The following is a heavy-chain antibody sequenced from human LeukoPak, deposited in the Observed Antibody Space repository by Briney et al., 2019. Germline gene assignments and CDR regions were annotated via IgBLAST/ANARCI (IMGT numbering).Heavy chain of an antibody. CDR2: ISSSSSYI. D-gene: IGHD2-21*02. V-gene: IGHV3-21*01. Sequence: GGSLRLSCAASGFTFSSYGMTWVRQAPGKGLEWVSSISSSSSYIYYADSVKGRFTISRDNAKNSLYLQMNSLRAEDTAVYYCASGVTSHIVVVTAPSGRKDAFDIWGQGTMVTVSS. CDR3: ASGVTSHIVVVTAPSGRKDAFDI. J-gene: IGHJ3*02. CDR1: GFTFSSYG.